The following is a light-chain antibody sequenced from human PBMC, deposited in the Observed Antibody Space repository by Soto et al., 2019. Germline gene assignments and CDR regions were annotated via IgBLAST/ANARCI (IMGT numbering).Light chain of an antibody. CDR2: DAS. Sequence: EVVLTQSPATLSLSSGGRATLFCRDSQSVSSYLAWYQQTPGQAPRLLIYDASNRAAGIPARFSGSVSGTDFTLTISSLEPEDFAVYYCQQRSNWPSWTFGQGTKVDIK. J-gene: IGKJ1*01. V-gene: IGKV3-11*01. CDR3: QQRSNWPSWT. CDR1: QSVSSY.